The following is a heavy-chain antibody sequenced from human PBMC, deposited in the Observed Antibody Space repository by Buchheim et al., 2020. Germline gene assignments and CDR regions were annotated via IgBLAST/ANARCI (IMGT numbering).Heavy chain of an antibody. J-gene: IGHJ4*02. Sequence: EVQLVESGGDLVQPGGSLRLSCAASGFTFSTQWMSWDRQAPGKGLEWVANIKEDGSERNYVDSVKGRFTISRDNAKNSLYLQMNILRAEDTAVYYCAFGGTGVFEFWGQGTL. V-gene: IGHV3-7*01. CDR3: AFGGTGVFEF. CDR1: GFTFSTQW. D-gene: IGHD3-16*01. CDR2: IKEDGSER.